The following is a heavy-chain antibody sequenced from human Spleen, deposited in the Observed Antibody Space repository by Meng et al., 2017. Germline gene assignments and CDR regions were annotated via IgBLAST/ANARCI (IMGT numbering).Heavy chain of an antibody. J-gene: IGHJ4*02. CDR2: VNHSGNT. CDR3: ARGTPVVTPRWLDY. D-gene: IGHD4-23*01. CDR1: VGSFSGYY. Sequence: GHLKQWAQGLLKPSETLSHTWGVYVGSFSGYYWSWIRQPPGKGLEWIGEVNHSGNTNYNPSLKSRVTISVDTSKNQFSLNLSSVTAADTAVYYCARGTPVVTPRWLDYWGQGTLVTVSS. V-gene: IGHV4-34*01.